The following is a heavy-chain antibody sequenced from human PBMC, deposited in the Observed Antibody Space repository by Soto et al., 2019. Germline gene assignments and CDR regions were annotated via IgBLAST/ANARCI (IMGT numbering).Heavy chain of an antibody. J-gene: IGHJ4*02. Sequence: QVHLQESGPGLVKPSGTLSLICAVSGGSISTTDWGSWVRQPPGKGLEWIGEVYHSGSFNYHPSLKSRLTISVDKSKNQFSLNLSSVTVADTAVYYCATGPEYSSRWFSNWGQGTLVTVSS. CDR3: ATGPEYSSRWFSN. CDR2: VYHSGSF. V-gene: IGHV4-4*02. CDR1: GGSISTTDW. D-gene: IGHD6-13*01.